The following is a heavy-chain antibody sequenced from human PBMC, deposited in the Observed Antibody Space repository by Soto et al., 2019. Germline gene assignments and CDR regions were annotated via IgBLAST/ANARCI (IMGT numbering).Heavy chain of an antibody. V-gene: IGHV4-59*01. D-gene: IGHD1-26*01. CDR3: ARDPTQDWDNYFDY. J-gene: IGHJ4*02. CDR2: IHYSGST. CDR1: GGSISSYY. Sequence: SDTLSLTCIVSGGSISSYYWSWIRQPPGKGLEWIGYIHYSGSTHYNPSLKSRVTISVDTSKNEFSLKLSSVTAADTAVYYCARDPTQDWDNYFDYWGQGTLVNVSS.